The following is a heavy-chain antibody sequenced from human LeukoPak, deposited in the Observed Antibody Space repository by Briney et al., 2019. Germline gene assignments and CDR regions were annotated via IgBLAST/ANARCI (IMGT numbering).Heavy chain of an antibody. V-gene: IGHV4-30-2*01. CDR2: IYHSGST. CDR3: ARAPSTIFGVVTRGGGAFDI. CDR1: GGSISSGGYY. Sequence: PSETLSLTCTVSGGSISSGGYYWSWIRQPPGKGLEWIGYIYHSGSTYYNPSLKSRVTISVDRSKNQFSLKLSSVTAADTAVYYCARAPSTIFGVVTRGGGAFDIWGQGTMVTVSS. D-gene: IGHD3-3*01. J-gene: IGHJ3*02.